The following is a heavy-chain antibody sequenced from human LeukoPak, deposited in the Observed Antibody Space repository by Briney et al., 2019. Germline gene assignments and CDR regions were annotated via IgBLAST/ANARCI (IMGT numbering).Heavy chain of an antibody. D-gene: IGHD2-21*02. CDR1: GFTFSSYA. CDR2: ISYDGSNK. CDR3: ASLPHVVTATVGAFDI. Sequence: PGGSLRLSCAASGFTFSSYAMHWVRQAPGKGLEWVAVISYDGSNKYYADSVKGRFTISRDNSKNTLYLQMNSLRAEDTAVYYCASLPHVVTATVGAFDIWGQGTMVTVSS. V-gene: IGHV3-30*04. J-gene: IGHJ3*02.